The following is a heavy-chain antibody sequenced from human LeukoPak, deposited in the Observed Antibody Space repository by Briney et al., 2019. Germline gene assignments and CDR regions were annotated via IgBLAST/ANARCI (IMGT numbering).Heavy chain of an antibody. Sequence: GGSLRLSCAASGFSFSSYAMTWVRQAPGKGLEWVSGISGSGGSTYYADSVKGRFTISRDNSKNTLYLQMNSLRAEDTAVYYCTKSPYSSSWYYFGYWGQGTLVTVSS. D-gene: IGHD6-13*01. CDR1: GFSFSSYA. J-gene: IGHJ4*02. V-gene: IGHV3-23*01. CDR2: ISGSGGST. CDR3: TKSPYSSSWYYFGY.